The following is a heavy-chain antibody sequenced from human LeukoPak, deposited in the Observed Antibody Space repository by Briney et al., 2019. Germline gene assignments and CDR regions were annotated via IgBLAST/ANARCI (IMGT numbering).Heavy chain of an antibody. CDR3: ARRFRGSYSAFDY. D-gene: IGHD1-26*01. V-gene: IGHV4-34*01. J-gene: IGHJ4*02. CDR2: INHSGST. Sequence: SETLSLTCAVYGGSFSGYYWSWIRQPPGKGLEWIGEINHSGSTNYNPSLKSRVTISVDTSKNQFSLKLSSVTAADTAVYYCARRFRGSYSAFDYWGRGTLVTVSS. CDR1: GGSFSGYY.